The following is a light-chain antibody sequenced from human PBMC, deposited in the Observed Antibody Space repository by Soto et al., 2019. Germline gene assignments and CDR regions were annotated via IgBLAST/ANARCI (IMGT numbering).Light chain of an antibody. J-gene: IGKJ1*01. CDR2: VAS. V-gene: IGKV3-15*01. Sequence: EIVMTQSPATLSVSPGERATLSCRASQSVGSNLAWYQKKPGQAPRLLIYVASTRATGIPASFSGSVSGTEFTLTISSLQSEDFAVYYCQQYNNWWTFGQGTRGEI. CDR1: QSVGSN. CDR3: QQYNNWWT.